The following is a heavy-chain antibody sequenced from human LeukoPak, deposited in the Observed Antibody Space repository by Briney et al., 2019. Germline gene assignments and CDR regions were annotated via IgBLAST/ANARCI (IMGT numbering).Heavy chain of an antibody. Sequence: SQTLSLTCAVSGGSISSGGYSWSWIRQPPGKGLEWIGYIYHSGSTYYNPSLKSRVTISVDRSKNQFSLKLSSVTAADTAVYYCARAICRFGDFRMYYFDYWGQGTLVTVSS. CDR3: ARAICRFGDFRMYYFDY. CDR1: GGSISSGGYS. CDR2: IYHSGST. V-gene: IGHV4-30-2*01. J-gene: IGHJ4*02. D-gene: IGHD3-10*01.